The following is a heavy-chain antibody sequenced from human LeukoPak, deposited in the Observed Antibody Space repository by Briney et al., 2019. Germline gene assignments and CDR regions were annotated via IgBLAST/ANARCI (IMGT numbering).Heavy chain of an antibody. Sequence: GASVKVSCKASGYTFTSYAMHWVRQAPGKGLEWMGGFDPEDGETIYAQKFQGRVTMAEDTSTDTAYMELSSLRSEDTAVYYCALIAAAGREDFDYWGQGTLVTVSS. CDR1: GYTFTSYA. CDR3: ALIAAAGREDFDY. V-gene: IGHV1-24*01. D-gene: IGHD6-13*01. CDR2: FDPEDGET. J-gene: IGHJ4*02.